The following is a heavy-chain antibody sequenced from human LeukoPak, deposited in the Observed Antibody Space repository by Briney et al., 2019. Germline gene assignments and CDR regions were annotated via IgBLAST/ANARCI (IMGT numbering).Heavy chain of an antibody. D-gene: IGHD6-19*01. CDR1: GYTFTSYY. J-gene: IGHJ3*02. Sequence: ASVKVSCKASGYTFTSYYMHWVRQAPGQGLEWMGLINPSGGSTSYAQKFQGRVTMTRDMSTSTVYMELSSLRSEDTAVYYCARDYPYSSGRSDAFDIWGQGTMVTVSS. V-gene: IGHV1-46*01. CDR2: INPSGGST. CDR3: ARDYPYSSGRSDAFDI.